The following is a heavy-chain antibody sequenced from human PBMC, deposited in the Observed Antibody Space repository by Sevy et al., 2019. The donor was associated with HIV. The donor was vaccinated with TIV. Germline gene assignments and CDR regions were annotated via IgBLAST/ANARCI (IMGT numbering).Heavy chain of an antibody. CDR2: ISGSGGST. CDR1: GFTFSSYA. Sequence: GGSLRLSCAASGFTFSSYAMSWVRQAPGKGLEWVSAISGSGGSTYYADSVKGRFTISRDNSKNTLYLQMNSLRAEDTAVYYCAKDPGCVFCYDSRDNWFDPWGQGTLVTISS. CDR3: AKDPGCVFCYDSRDNWFDP. J-gene: IGHJ5*02. V-gene: IGHV3-23*01. D-gene: IGHD3-22*01.